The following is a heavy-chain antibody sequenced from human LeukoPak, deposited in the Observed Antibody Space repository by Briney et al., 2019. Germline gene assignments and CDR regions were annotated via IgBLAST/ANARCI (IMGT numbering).Heavy chain of an antibody. D-gene: IGHD3-3*01. Sequence: SVKVPCKASGGTFSSYAISWVRQAPGQGLEWMGGIIPIFGTANYAQKFQGRVTITADESTSTAYMELSSLRSEDTAVCYCAGDFWSGYRNWFDPWGQGTLVTVSS. J-gene: IGHJ5*02. V-gene: IGHV1-69*13. CDR3: AGDFWSGYRNWFDP. CDR1: GGTFSSYA. CDR2: IIPIFGTA.